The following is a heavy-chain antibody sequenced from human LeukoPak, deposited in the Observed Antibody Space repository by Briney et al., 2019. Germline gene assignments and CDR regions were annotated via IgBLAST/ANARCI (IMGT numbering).Heavy chain of an antibody. D-gene: IGHD3-16*01. CDR3: ARGGTLLTYSAFDY. J-gene: IGHJ4*02. CDR1: GFTFSSYG. V-gene: IGHV3-33*01. CDR2: IWYDGSNK. Sequence: GRSLRLSCAASGFTFSSYGMHWVRQAPGKGREWVAVIWYDGSNKYYADSVKGRFTISRDNSKNTLYLQMNSLRAEDTAVYYCARGGTLLTYSAFDYWGQGTLVTVSS.